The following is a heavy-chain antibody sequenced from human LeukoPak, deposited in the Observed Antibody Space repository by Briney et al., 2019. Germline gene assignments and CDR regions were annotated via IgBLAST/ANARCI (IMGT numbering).Heavy chain of an antibody. CDR3: ARVDLGGSGYFFDL. D-gene: IGHD3-22*01. Sequence: PSETLSLTCTVSGGYINSHYWGWIRQPPGKVLEYIGYISYTGSAICSPSLESRVTISIDTSKKQFSLNLRSVNTADTAVYYCARVDLGGSGYFFDLWGQGALVTVSS. V-gene: IGHV4-59*11. CDR1: GGYINSHY. CDR2: ISYTGSA. J-gene: IGHJ4*02.